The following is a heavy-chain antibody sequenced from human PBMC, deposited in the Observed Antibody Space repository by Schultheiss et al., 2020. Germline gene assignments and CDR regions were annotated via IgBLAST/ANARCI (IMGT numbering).Heavy chain of an antibody. Sequence: WGSLRLSCAASGFTFSSYWMSWVRQAPGKGLEWVANIKQDGSEKYYVDSVKGRFTISRDNAKNSLYLQMNSLRAEDTAVYYCARDRWELLIGKYYGMDVWGQGTTVTVSS. J-gene: IGHJ6*02. CDR2: IKQDGSEK. D-gene: IGHD1-26*01. CDR3: ARDRWELLIGKYYGMDV. V-gene: IGHV3-7*01. CDR1: GFTFSSYW.